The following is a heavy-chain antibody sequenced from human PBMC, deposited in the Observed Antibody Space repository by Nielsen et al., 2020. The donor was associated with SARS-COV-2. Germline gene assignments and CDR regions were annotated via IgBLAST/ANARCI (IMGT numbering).Heavy chain of an antibody. CDR2: ISYDGSNK. CDR3: AKDGVRAYYDILTGYYYGAGAEYYFDY. Sequence: WIRQPPGKGLEWVAVISYDGSNKYYADSVKGRFTISRDNSKNTLYLQMNSLRAEDTAVYYCAKDGVRAYYDILTGYYYGAGAEYYFDYWGQGTLVTVSS. V-gene: IGHV3-30*18. J-gene: IGHJ4*02. D-gene: IGHD3-9*01.